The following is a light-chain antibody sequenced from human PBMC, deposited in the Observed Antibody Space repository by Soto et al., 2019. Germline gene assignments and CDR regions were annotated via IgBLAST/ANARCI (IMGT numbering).Light chain of an antibody. V-gene: IGKV1-5*01. CDR3: QQYATYPWT. J-gene: IGKJ1*01. CDR2: DAS. Sequence: DIQMTQSPSTLSASVGDRVTITCRASQSISSWLAWYQQKPGKAPKLLIYDASSLKTGVPSRFSGSGSGTEFTLTINSLQPDDFATYYCQQYATYPWTFGQGTKVDIK. CDR1: QSISSW.